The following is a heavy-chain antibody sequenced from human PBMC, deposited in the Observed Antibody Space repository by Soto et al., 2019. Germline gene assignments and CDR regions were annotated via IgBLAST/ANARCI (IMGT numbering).Heavy chain of an antibody. CDR3: VHIRYGSGLFDY. V-gene: IGHV2-5*02. J-gene: IGHJ4*02. CDR1: GFSLSTSGVG. Sequence: QITLKESGPTLVKPTQNLTLTCNFSGFSLSTSGVGVGWIRQPPGKALEWLALIYWDDDKRYSPSLKSRLTITKDTSKNQVVLTMTNMDPVDTATYYCVHIRYGSGLFDYWGQGTLVTVSS. D-gene: IGHD3-10*01. CDR2: IYWDDDK.